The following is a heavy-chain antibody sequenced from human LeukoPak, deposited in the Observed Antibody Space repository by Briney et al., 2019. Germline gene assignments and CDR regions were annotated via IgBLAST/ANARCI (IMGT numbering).Heavy chain of an antibody. CDR1: GDSINSSSYY. Sequence: SETLSLTCTVSGDSINSSSYYWGWIRQPPGKGLEWIGSIYYSGSTYYNPSLKSRVTISVDTSKNQFSLKLSSVTAADTAVYYCARVGTMVRGVITHFDYWGQGTLVTVSS. V-gene: IGHV4-39*07. D-gene: IGHD3-10*01. CDR3: ARVGTMVRGVITHFDY. CDR2: IYYSGST. J-gene: IGHJ4*02.